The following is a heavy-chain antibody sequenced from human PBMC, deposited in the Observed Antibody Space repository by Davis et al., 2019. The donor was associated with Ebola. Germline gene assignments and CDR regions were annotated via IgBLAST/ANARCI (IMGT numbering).Heavy chain of an antibody. CDR3: ARGQGRGDYGMDV. D-gene: IGHD3-10*01. CDR2: MNPNSGNT. V-gene: IGHV1-8*01. CDR1: GYTFTSYD. Sequence: ASVKVSCKASGYTFTSYDINWVRQATGQGLEWMGWMNPNSGNTGYAQKFQGRVTMTRDASISTASMELSGLKFDDTVVYFCARGQGRGDYGMDVWGQGTTVTVSS. J-gene: IGHJ6*02.